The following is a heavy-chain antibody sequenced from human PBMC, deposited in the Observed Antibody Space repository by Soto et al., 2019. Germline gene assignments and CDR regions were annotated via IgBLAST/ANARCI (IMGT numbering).Heavy chain of an antibody. CDR3: TKGPSGDKVDY. Sequence: SETLSHTCTFSGASIISDKSYCWAWVRQSPEKGLEWIGHIYNGGSTYHNPSLNSRASISVDTSKNQFSLRLNSVSAADTAVYYCTKGPSGDKVDYWGQGILVTVSS. V-gene: IGHV4-30-4*01. J-gene: IGHJ4*02. CDR2: IYNGGST. CDR1: GASIISDKSY. D-gene: IGHD7-27*01.